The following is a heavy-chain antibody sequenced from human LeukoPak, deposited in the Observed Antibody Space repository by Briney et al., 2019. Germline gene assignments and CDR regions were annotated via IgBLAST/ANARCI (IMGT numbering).Heavy chain of an antibody. CDR2: INPNSGGT. Sequence: ASVKVSCKASGYTFTGYYMHWVRQAPGQGLEWMGWINPNSGGTNYAQKFQGRVTTTRDTSISTAYMELSRLRSDDTAVYYCARGLGYCSGGSCYSFYFDYWGQGTLVTVSS. J-gene: IGHJ4*02. CDR1: GYTFTGYY. D-gene: IGHD2-15*01. V-gene: IGHV1-2*02. CDR3: ARGLGYCSGGSCYSFYFDY.